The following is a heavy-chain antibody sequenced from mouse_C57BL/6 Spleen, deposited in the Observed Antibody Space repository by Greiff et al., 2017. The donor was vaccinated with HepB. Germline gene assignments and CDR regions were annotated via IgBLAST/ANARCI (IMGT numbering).Heavy chain of an antibody. Sequence: EVQLQQSGPELVKPGASVKIPCKASGYTFTDYNMDWVKQSHGKSLEWIGDINPNNGGTIYNQKFKGKATLTVDKSSSTAYMELRSLTSEDTAVYYCARGGIYYYWEGFAYWGQGTLVTVSA. D-gene: IGHD1-1*01. CDR1: GYTFTDYN. J-gene: IGHJ3*01. CDR3: ARGGIYYYWEGFAY. V-gene: IGHV1-18*01. CDR2: INPNNGGT.